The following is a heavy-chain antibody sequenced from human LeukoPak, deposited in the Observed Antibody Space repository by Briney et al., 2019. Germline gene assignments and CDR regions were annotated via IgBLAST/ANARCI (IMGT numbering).Heavy chain of an antibody. Sequence: PGGSLRLSCAASGFTFSSYGMHWVRQAPGKGLEWVAVIWYDGSNEYYADSVKGRFTISRDNSKNTLYLQMNSLRAEDTAVYYCARDSIVVVPAAIPQGAFDIWGQGTMVTVSS. CDR3: ARDSIVVVPAAIPQGAFDI. J-gene: IGHJ3*02. V-gene: IGHV3-33*01. D-gene: IGHD2-2*02. CDR1: GFTFSSYG. CDR2: IWYDGSNE.